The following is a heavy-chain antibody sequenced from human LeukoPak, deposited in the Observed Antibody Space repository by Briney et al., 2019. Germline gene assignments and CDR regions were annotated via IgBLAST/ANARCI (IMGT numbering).Heavy chain of an antibody. CDR1: GFTFSNAW. V-gene: IGHV3-15*01. J-gene: IGHJ4*02. CDR2: IKSKTDGGTT. Sequence: GGSLRLSCAAPGFTFSNAWMSWVRQAPGKGLEWVGRIKSKTDGGTTDYAAPVKGRFTISRDDSKNTLYLQMNSLKTEDTAVYYCTTQHYYDSSGYYPYFDYWGQGTLVTVSS. D-gene: IGHD3-22*01. CDR3: TTQHYYDSSGYYPYFDY.